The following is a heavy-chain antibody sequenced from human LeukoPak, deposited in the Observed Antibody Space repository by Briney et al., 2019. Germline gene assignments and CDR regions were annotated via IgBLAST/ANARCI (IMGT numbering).Heavy chain of an antibody. Sequence: GGSLRLSCAGSGLTFSSSGMHWVGRAPGKWLDSVSALGGSGGSTYYADSVKGRFTISRDNSKNTLYLQMNSLRAEDTAVYYCAKGGYSYGLTNFDYWGQGTLVTVSS. J-gene: IGHJ4*02. CDR3: AKGGYSYGLTNFDY. D-gene: IGHD5-18*01. CDR2: LGGSGGST. V-gene: IGHV3-23*01. CDR1: GLTFSSSG.